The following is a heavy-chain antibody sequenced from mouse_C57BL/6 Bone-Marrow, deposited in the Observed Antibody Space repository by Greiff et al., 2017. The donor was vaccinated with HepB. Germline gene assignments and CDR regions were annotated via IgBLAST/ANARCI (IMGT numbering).Heavy chain of an antibody. D-gene: IGHD2-3*01. CDR2: IYPGDGDT. CDR1: GYAFSSYW. CDR3: ARRGDGYSPFAY. J-gene: IGHJ3*01. V-gene: IGHV1-80*01. Sequence: QVQLKESGAELVKPGASVKISCKASGYAFSSYWMNWVKQRPGKGLEWIGQIYPGDGDTNYNGKFKGKATLTADKSSSTAYMQLSSLTSEDSAVYFCARRGDGYSPFAYWGQGTLVTVSA.